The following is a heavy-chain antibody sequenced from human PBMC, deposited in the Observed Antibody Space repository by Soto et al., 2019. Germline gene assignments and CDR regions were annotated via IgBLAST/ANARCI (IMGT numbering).Heavy chain of an antibody. V-gene: IGHV1-69*01. CDR1: GGSFTYT. CDR2: IIPIFGTT. Sequence: QMHLVQSGAEVKKPGSSVKVSCKASGGSFTYTLSWVRQAPGQGLEWMGGIIPIFGTTNYAQKFQGSVTITADESTKTAYMELSTLRSEDTAVYYCARLHSHGTYGMDVWGQGTAVTVSS. J-gene: IGHJ6*02. CDR3: ARLHSHGTYGMDV. D-gene: IGHD5-18*01.